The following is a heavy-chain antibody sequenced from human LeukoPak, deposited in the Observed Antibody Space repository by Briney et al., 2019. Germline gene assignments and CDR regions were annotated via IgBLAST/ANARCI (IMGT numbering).Heavy chain of an antibody. CDR2: ISYDGSNK. Sequence: GGSLRLSCAASGFTFSSYAMHWVRQAPGKGLEWVAVISYDGSNKYYADSVKGRFTISRDNSKNTLYLQMNSLRAEDTAVYYCAKGLVRGVIKIFGMDVWGQGATVTVSS. CDR1: GFTFSSYA. J-gene: IGHJ6*02. V-gene: IGHV3-30*18. D-gene: IGHD3-10*01. CDR3: AKGLVRGVIKIFGMDV.